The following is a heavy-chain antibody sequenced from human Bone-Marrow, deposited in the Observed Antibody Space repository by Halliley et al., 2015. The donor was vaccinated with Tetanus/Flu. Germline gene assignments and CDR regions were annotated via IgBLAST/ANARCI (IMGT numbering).Heavy chain of an antibody. CDR2: IKTKNAGGTT. D-gene: IGHD3-3*01. CDR3: TTGLRQYFDY. V-gene: IGHV3-15*05. Sequence: VGRIKTKNAGGTTDFAAPVKGRFSISRDDSKNTLYLQMDSLKIEDTAVYYCTTGLRQYFDYWGRGALVTVSS. J-gene: IGHJ4*02.